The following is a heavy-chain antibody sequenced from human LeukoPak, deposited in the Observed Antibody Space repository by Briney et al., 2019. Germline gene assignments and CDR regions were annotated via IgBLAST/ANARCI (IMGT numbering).Heavy chain of an antibody. J-gene: IGHJ4*02. CDR3: AKGVYGYYSFDY. Sequence: GGSLRLSCVGSRFAFTNSAMTWVRQGPGKGLEWVSAISGSGYSTFYRDSVEGRFTISRDNSENRLYLQMNSLRAEDTAVYYCAKGVYGYYSFDYWGQGTLVTVSS. V-gene: IGHV3-23*01. D-gene: IGHD5/OR15-5a*01. CDR2: ISGSGYST. CDR1: RFAFTNSA.